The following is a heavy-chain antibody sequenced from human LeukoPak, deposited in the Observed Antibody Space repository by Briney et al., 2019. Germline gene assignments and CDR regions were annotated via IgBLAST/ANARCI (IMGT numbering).Heavy chain of an antibody. Sequence: GASVKVSCKASGYTFTDYYMHWARQAPGQRLEWMGWINPNSGGTNYAQMFQGRVTMTRDTSITTSYMELSRLTSDDTAVYYCARDVTNWGGVDYWGQGTLVTVSS. CDR3: ARDVTNWGGVDY. CDR1: GYTFTDYY. D-gene: IGHD7-27*01. V-gene: IGHV1-2*02. CDR2: INPNSGGT. J-gene: IGHJ4*02.